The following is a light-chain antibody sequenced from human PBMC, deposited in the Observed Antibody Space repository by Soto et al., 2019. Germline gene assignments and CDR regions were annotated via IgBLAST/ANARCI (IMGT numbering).Light chain of an antibody. CDR1: QSVSSSY. V-gene: IGKV3-20*01. Sequence: EIVLTQSPGTLSLSPGERSTLSFMSSQSVSSSYLSWYQQKPGQAPRLLIYGASSRATGIPDRFSGSGSGTDFTLTISRLEPEDFAVYYCQQYGSSRRTFGQGTKVDI. J-gene: IGKJ1*01. CDR2: GAS. CDR3: QQYGSSRRT.